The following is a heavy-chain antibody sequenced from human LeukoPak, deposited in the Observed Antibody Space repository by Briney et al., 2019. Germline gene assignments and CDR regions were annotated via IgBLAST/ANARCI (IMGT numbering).Heavy chain of an antibody. J-gene: IGHJ4*02. CDR1: GYTFTSYD. CDR3: AGGFSAAGNNNNDY. V-gene: IGHV1-8*01. Sequence: ASVKVSCKASGYTFTSYDINWVRQATGQGLEWMGWMNPNSGNTGYAQKFQGRVTMTRNTSISTAYMELSSLRSEDTAVYYCAGGFSAAGNNNNDYWGQGTLVTVSS. D-gene: IGHD6-13*01. CDR2: MNPNSGNT.